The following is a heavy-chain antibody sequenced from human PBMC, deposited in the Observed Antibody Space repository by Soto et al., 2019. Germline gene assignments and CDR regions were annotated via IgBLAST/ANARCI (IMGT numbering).Heavy chain of an antibody. D-gene: IGHD4-17*01. CDR1: GFSFNIYG. Sequence: QVQLVESGGGVVQPGTSLRLSCAASGFSFNIYGMHWVRQAPGKGLEWVAGIWYDGSNKYYAESVKGRFSISRDNSKNTPYLQMNSLRAEDTAVYSCARDDKDEYGADRGGFGCWGQGTLVNVSS. CDR3: ARDDKDEYGADRGGFGC. V-gene: IGHV3-33*01. CDR2: IWYDGSNK. J-gene: IGHJ4*02.